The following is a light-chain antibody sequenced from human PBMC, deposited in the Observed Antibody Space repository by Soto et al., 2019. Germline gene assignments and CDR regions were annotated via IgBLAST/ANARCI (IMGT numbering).Light chain of an antibody. CDR2: DAS. V-gene: IGKV3-11*01. CDR3: QQRSDWPTT. CDR1: QYVGSY. Sequence: EIVLTQSPAVLSLSPGERATLSCRASQYVGSYLAWYQQKPGQAPRLLIYDASNRATGVPGRFSGSGSGTDFTLTISSREPEDLAVYYCQQRSDWPTTFGQGTKVEIK. J-gene: IGKJ1*01.